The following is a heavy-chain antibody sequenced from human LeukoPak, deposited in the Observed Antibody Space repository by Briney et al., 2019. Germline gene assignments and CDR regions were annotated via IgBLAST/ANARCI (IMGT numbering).Heavy chain of an antibody. CDR3: ARGPRTHSNYGFDY. D-gene: IGHD4-11*01. CDR1: GGSFSGYY. J-gene: IGHJ4*02. Sequence: SETLSLTCAVYGGSFSGYYWSWIRQPPGKGLEWIGEINHSGSTNYNPSLKSRVTISVDTSKNQFSLKLSSVTAADTAVYYRARGPRTHSNYGFDYWGQGTLVTVSS. CDR2: INHSGST. V-gene: IGHV4-34*01.